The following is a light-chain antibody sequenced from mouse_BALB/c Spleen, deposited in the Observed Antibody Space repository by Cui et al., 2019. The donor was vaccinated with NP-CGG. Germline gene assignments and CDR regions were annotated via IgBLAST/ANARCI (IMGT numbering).Light chain of an antibody. CDR2: GTN. V-gene: IGLV1*01. CDR3: VLWYSNHWV. CDR1: TGIITTSNY. Sequence: AVVTQESAPTTSPGEIVPLTCRQSTGIITTSNYANWVQEKPDHLFPGLIGGTNNRAPGVPAKFSGSLIGNKAALTITGAQTGDEAIYFCVLWYSNHWVFGGGTKLTVL. J-gene: IGLJ1*01.